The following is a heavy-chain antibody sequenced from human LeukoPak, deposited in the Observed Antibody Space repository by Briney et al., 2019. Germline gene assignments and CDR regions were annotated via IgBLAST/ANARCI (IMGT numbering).Heavy chain of an antibody. CDR3: AKDHYDFWSGYYGGPLGYFDY. J-gene: IGHJ4*02. D-gene: IGHD3-3*01. CDR1: GFTFSSYG. CDR2: ISYDGSNK. Sequence: PGKSLRLSCAASGFTFSSYGMHWVRQAPGKGLEWVAVISYDGSNKYYADSVKGRFTISRDNSKNTLYLQMNSLRAEDTAVYYCAKDHYDFWSGYYGGPLGYFDYWGQGTLVTVSS. V-gene: IGHV3-30*18.